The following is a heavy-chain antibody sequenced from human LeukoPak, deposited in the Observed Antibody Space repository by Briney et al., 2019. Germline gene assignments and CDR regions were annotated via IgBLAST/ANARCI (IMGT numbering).Heavy chain of an antibody. J-gene: IGHJ4*02. CDR3: AKDAVYSGYDYFDY. Sequence: PGGSLRLSCVASGFTFSIYAMSWVRQAPGKGLEWVSGISGSGGSTYYADSVKGRFTISRDNSKNTLYLQMNSLRAEDTAVYYCAKDAVYSGYDYFDYWGQGTLVTVSS. V-gene: IGHV3-23*01. CDR2: ISGSGGST. D-gene: IGHD5-12*01. CDR1: GFTFSIYA.